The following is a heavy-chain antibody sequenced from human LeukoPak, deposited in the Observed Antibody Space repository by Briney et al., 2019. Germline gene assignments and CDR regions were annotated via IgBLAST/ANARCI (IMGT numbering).Heavy chain of an antibody. Sequence: ASETRTLTWTVSGYSTGSGYYWGWIRQPPGNGLEWIGSIYHSGSTFYNTSLKSRVTISVYTSKNQFSLKLSSVTAADTAVYYCARDPFVCGSYRYIDYWGQGTLVTVSS. J-gene: IGHJ4*02. CDR3: ARDPFVCGSYRYIDY. D-gene: IGHD3-16*02. V-gene: IGHV4-38-2*02. CDR1: GYSTGSGYY. CDR2: IYHSGST.